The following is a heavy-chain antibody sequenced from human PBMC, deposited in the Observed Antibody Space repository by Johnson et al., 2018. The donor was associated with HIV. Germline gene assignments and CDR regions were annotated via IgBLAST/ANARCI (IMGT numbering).Heavy chain of an antibody. J-gene: IGHJ3*02. Sequence: QVQLVESGGGVVQPGQSLRLSCAASRFTFSTYAMHWVRQAPGKGLEWVSVLYRGGYTYYADSVKGRFTISRDNAKNTLYLQMNSLKTEDTAVYYCASTQLPIGFDIWGQGTMVTVSS. V-gene: IGHV3-NL1*01. CDR2: LYRGGYT. CDR1: RFTFSTYA. CDR3: ASTQLPIGFDI. D-gene: IGHD2-2*01.